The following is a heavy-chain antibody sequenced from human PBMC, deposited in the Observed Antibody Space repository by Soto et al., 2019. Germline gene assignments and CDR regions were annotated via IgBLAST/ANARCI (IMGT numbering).Heavy chain of an antibody. V-gene: IGHV1-2*04. CDR1: GYTFVGYY. J-gene: IGHJ6*02. CDR2: INPNSGGT. D-gene: IGHD3-10*01. Sequence: ASVKVSCKASGYTFVGYYIHWVRQAPGQGLEWMGWINPNSGGTNYAQRFQGWVTMTRDRSISTAYMELSRLKSDDTAVYYCARVGGGLASLGYYGMDVWGQGTTVTVSS. CDR3: ARVGGGLASLGYYGMDV.